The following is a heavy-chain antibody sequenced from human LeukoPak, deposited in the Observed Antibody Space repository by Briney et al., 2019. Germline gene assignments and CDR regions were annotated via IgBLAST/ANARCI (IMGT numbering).Heavy chain of an antibody. V-gene: IGHV4-61*08. Sequence: SETLSLTCTVSGDPITTSSDYKWTWPRQPPRKGLEWIGYIYYSGSTNYNPSLQSRVTISVDTSNNQFSLKLTSVTAADTAVYYCAREYSAFDYWGQGTLVTVSS. CDR3: AREYSAFDY. D-gene: IGHD5-12*01. CDR2: IYYSGST. CDR1: GDPITTSSDY. J-gene: IGHJ4*02.